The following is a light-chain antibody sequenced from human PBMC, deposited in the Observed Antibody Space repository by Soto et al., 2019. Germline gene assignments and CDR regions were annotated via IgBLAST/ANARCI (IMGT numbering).Light chain of an antibody. Sequence: DIQLTQSPSFLAASVGDRVTITCRASQSISSYLNWYQQKPGKAPKLLIYPASSLQSGVPSRFSGSGSGTDFTLTISSLQPEDFATYYCQQSYSTRITFGQGTRLEIK. CDR3: QQSYSTRIT. J-gene: IGKJ5*01. V-gene: IGKV1-39*01. CDR2: PAS. CDR1: QSISSY.